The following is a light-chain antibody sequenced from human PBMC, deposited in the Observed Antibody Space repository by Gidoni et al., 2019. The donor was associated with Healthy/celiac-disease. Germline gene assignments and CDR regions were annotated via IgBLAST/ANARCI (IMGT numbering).Light chain of an antibody. Sequence: EIVMTQSPATMSVSPGDRATISCRASQSVSSYLAWYQQRPGQAPRLLIYGASTRATGIPARFSGSGSGTEFTLTISSLQSEDFAVYYCQQYNNWPPLTFGGGTKVEIK. V-gene: IGKV3-15*01. J-gene: IGKJ4*01. CDR1: QSVSSY. CDR3: QQYNNWPPLT. CDR2: GAS.